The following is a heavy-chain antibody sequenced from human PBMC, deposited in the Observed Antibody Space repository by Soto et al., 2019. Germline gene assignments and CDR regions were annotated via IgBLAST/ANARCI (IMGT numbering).Heavy chain of an antibody. CDR1: GFTFSNYW. J-gene: IGHJ3*01. Sequence: EVQLVESGGGLVQPGGSLRLSCVASGFTFSNYWMSWVRQAPGKGLEWVANIKQDGSDNYYVDSVKGRFTISRDNAKNSLSLQMNSLRAEDTAVYYCARISSLAAAAWGQGTVVTVSS. CDR3: ARISSLAAAA. D-gene: IGHD6-13*01. V-gene: IGHV3-7*01. CDR2: IKQDGSDN.